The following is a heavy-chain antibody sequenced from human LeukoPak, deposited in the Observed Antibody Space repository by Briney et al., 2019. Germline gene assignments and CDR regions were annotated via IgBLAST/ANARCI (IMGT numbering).Heavy chain of an antibody. V-gene: IGHV3-7*01. CDR3: ARESSSWFEY. Sequence: QPGGSLRLSCTAYGFTFSSYWMSWVRQAPWKGLEWVANIKQDGSEKYYVDSVKGRFTISRDNAKNSLYLQMNSLRAEDTAVYYCARESSSWFEYWGQGTLVTVSS. CDR1: GFTFSSYW. CDR2: IKQDGSEK. D-gene: IGHD6-13*01. J-gene: IGHJ5*01.